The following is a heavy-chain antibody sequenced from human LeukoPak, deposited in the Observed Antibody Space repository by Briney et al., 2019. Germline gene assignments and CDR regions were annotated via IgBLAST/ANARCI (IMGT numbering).Heavy chain of an antibody. D-gene: IGHD2-15*01. CDR3: ARGGGNRHFDS. CDR2: IHTTGST. V-gene: IGHV4-4*07. J-gene: IGHJ4*02. CDR1: VGFTTYDY. Sequence: SETLSLTCSVSVGFTTYDYWNWIRQPAGKAPEWIGRIHTTGSTNYNPSLKSRLTMALDKSKKQFSLRVTSMTAADTALYYCARGGGNRHFDSWGQGILVTVSS.